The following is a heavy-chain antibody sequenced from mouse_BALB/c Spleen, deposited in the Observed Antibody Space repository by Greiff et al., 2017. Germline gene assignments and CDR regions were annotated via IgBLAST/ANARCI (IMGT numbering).Heavy chain of an antibody. D-gene: IGHD2-4*01. CDR1: GFTFSDFY. Sequence: EVKLMESGGGLVQPGGSLRLSCATSGFTFSDFYMEWVRQPPGKRLEWIAASRNKANDYTTEYSASVKGRFIVARDTSQSILYLQMNALRAEDTAMYYCARDASYDYGWYFDVWGAGTTVTVSS. J-gene: IGHJ1*01. V-gene: IGHV7-1*02. CDR2: SRNKANDYTT. CDR3: ARDASYDYGWYFDV.